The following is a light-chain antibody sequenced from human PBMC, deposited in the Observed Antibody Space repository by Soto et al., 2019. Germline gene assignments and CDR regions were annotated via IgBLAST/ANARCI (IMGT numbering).Light chain of an antibody. CDR1: HDIKEF. J-gene: IGKJ5*01. Sequence: DIQLTQSPSSLSTSVGDRVTITCQAGHDIKEFLNWYQEKPGKAPKLLIYDASNLQTGVPSRFRGSGSGTRFTFTIRSLQPEDIATYYCQRYDSLPPTFGQGTRLDIK. CDR2: DAS. CDR3: QRYDSLPPT. V-gene: IGKV1-33*01.